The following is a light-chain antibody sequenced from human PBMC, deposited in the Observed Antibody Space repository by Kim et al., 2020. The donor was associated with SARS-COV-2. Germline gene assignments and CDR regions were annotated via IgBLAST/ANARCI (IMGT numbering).Light chain of an antibody. J-gene: IGKJ1*01. CDR1: QSVSGDY. CDR2: GAS. V-gene: IGKV3-20*01. CDR3: QQYGTPPWT. Sequence: PGGGATLSCRASQSVSGDYLGWYQQRPGQAPRLLVYGASTRATGIPDRFSGSGSGTDFTLTISRLEPEDFAVYFCQQYGTPPWTFGQGTKVDIK.